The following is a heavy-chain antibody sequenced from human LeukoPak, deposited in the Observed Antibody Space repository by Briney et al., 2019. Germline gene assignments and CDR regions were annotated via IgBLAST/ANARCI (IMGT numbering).Heavy chain of an antibody. V-gene: IGHV4-59*01. CDR3: ATAGGDVVVPAAMGWFDP. CDR2: IYYSGST. D-gene: IGHD2-2*01. Sequence: SETLSLTCTVSGGSISSYYWSWIRQPTGKGLEWIGYIYYSGSTNYNPSLKSRVTISVDTSKNQFSLKLSSVTAADTAVYYCATAGGDVVVPAAMGWFDPWGQGTLVTVSS. CDR1: GGSISSYY. J-gene: IGHJ5*02.